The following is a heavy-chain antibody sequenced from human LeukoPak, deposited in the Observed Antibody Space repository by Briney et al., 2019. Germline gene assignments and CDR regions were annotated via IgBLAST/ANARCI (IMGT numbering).Heavy chain of an antibody. Sequence: SETLSLTCAVYGGSFSGYYWSWIRQPPGKGLEWIGEINHSGSTNYNPSLKSRVTISVDTSKNQFSLTLGSVTAADTAVYYRARARPSYYDILTGYYPRSLPYYFDYWGQGTLVTVSS. D-gene: IGHD3-9*01. CDR2: INHSGST. CDR3: ARARPSYYDILTGYYPRSLPYYFDY. V-gene: IGHV4-34*01. J-gene: IGHJ4*02. CDR1: GGSFSGYY.